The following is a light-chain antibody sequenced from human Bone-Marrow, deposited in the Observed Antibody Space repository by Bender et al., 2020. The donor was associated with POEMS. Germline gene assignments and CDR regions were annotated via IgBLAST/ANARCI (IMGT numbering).Light chain of an antibody. CDR2: DDT. V-gene: IGLV3-21*03. Sequence: YVLTQPPSVSVAPGTTATISCGGDNIESRSVHWYQQKPGQAPILVVHDDTDRHSEIPERFSGSNSGNAATLTISSVAAGDEADYYCQVWDTSSDHQVFGGGTKLTVL. CDR3: QVWDTSSDHQV. J-gene: IGLJ3*02. CDR1: NIESRS.